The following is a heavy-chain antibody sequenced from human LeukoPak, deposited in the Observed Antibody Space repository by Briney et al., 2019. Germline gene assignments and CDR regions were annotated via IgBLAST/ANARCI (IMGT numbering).Heavy chain of an antibody. V-gene: IGHV1-46*01. CDR2: INPSGGST. Sequence: ASVRVSCKASGYTFTSYYMHWVRQAPGQGLEWMGIINPSGGSTSYAQKFQGRVTMTRDTSTSTVYMELSSLRSEDTAVYYCARDLYYYDSSGYQDYWGQGTLVTVSS. D-gene: IGHD3-22*01. J-gene: IGHJ4*02. CDR1: GYTFTSYY. CDR3: ARDLYYYDSSGYQDY.